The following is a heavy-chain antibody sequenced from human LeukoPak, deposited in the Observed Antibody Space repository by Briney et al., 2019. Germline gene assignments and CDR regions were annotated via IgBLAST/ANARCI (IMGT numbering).Heavy chain of an antibody. Sequence: ASVKVSCKASGYTFTGYYMHWVRQAPGQGLEWMGRINPNSGGTNYAQKFQGRVTMTRDTSISTAYVELSRLRSDDTAVYYCARDRVLVGATPLDYWGQGTLVTVSS. V-gene: IGHV1-2*06. CDR1: GYTFTGYY. CDR2: INPNSGGT. D-gene: IGHD1-26*01. CDR3: ARDRVLVGATPLDY. J-gene: IGHJ4*02.